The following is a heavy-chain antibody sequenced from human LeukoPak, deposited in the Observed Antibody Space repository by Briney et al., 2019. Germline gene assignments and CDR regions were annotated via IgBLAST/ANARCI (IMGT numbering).Heavy chain of an antibody. CDR3: ARDGDGGNSDY. Sequence: ASVQVPCKASVVTFSSYAISWVRQAPGQGLEWMGRIIPILGIANYAQKFQGRVTITAEKSTSTAYMELRSLRSQATAVYYCARDGDGGNSDYWGQGTLVTVSS. J-gene: IGHJ4*02. D-gene: IGHD4-23*01. CDR1: VVTFSSYA. CDR2: IIPILGIA. V-gene: IGHV1-69*04.